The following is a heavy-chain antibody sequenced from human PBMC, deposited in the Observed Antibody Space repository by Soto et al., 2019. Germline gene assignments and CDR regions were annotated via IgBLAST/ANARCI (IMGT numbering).Heavy chain of an antibody. CDR3: AKFMTVTTVLTLYYFDY. D-gene: IGHD4-17*01. Sequence: GGSLRLSCAASGFTFSSYAMSWVRQAPGKGLEWVSAISGSGGSTYYADSVKGRFTISRDNSKNTLYLQMNSLRAEDTAVYYCAKFMTVTTVLTLYYFDYWGQGTLVTVSS. V-gene: IGHV3-23*01. CDR2: ISGSGGST. CDR1: GFTFSSYA. J-gene: IGHJ4*02.